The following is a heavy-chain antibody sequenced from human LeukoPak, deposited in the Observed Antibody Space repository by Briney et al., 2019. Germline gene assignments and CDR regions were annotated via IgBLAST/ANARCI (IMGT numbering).Heavy chain of an antibody. J-gene: IGHJ4*02. Sequence: ASVKVSCKASGYTFTDYYIHWLRQARGRGLEWMGWIIPNNGGTNYAPKFRGRVTMTRATSISTAYMELSRLRSDGTAVYYCARGLSIEGYNFNYWGQGTLVTVSS. CDR2: IIPNNGGT. CDR1: GYTFTDYY. D-gene: IGHD5-24*01. V-gene: IGHV1-2*02. CDR3: ARGLSIEGYNFNY.